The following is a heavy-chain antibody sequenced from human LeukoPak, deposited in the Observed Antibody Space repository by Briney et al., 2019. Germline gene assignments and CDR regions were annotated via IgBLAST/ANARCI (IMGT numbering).Heavy chain of an antibody. CDR3: ARAGHSSGWYTASDS. V-gene: IGHV3-53*01. CDR2: IYSGGGT. J-gene: IGHJ4*02. CDR1: GFTVISDY. Sequence: PGGSLRLSCAASGFTVISDYMSWVRQAPGKGLEWVSVIYSGGGTYYTDSVRGRFTISRDNSKNTLYLQMNSLRVDDTAMYYCARAGHSSGWYTASDSWGRGTLVTVSS. D-gene: IGHD6-19*01.